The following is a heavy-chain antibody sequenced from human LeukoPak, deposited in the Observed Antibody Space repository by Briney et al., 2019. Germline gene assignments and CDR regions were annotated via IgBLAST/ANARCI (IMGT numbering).Heavy chain of an antibody. CDR1: GDSIRTYY. D-gene: IGHD7-27*01. Sequence: SETLSLTCSVSGDSIRTYYWSWIRQPPGKGREWIGYIIDTGSTNYKPSLKTRLTMSVDVSKNQISLKLSSVTAADTAVYYCARSSLTGGWFDTWGQGTLVTVSS. CDR2: IIDTGST. V-gene: IGHV4-59*01. J-gene: IGHJ5*02. CDR3: ARSSLTGGWFDT.